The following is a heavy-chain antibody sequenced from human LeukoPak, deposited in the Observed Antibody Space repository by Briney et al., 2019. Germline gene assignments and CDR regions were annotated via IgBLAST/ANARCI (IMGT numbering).Heavy chain of an antibody. CDR3: TRVRRYVLMVYAIKGFDY. CDR1: GFTFGDYA. J-gene: IGHJ4*02. V-gene: IGHV3-49*03. Sequence: PGGSLRLSCTASGFTFGDYAMSWFRQAPGKGLEWVGFIRSKAYGGTTEYAASVKVRFTISRDDSKSIAYLQMNSLKTEDTAVYYCTRVRRYVLMVYAIKGFDYWGQGTLVTVSS. CDR2: IRSKAYGGTT. D-gene: IGHD2-8*01.